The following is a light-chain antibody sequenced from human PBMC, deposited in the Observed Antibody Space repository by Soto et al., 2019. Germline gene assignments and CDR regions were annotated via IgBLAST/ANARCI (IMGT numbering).Light chain of an antibody. CDR1: QSVSSSY. J-gene: IGKJ1*01. V-gene: IGKV3-20*01. CDR3: QQYGSSTWT. CDR2: GAS. Sequence: EIVLTQSPGTLSLSPGERATLSCRASQSVSSSYLAWYQQKPGQAPRLLIYGASSRATGIPDRFSGRGSGKDFTLTISRLEPEDFAVYYCQQYGSSTWTFGQGTKVEIK.